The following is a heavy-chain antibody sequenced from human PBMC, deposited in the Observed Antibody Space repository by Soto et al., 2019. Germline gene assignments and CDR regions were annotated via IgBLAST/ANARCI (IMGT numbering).Heavy chain of an antibody. CDR2: IYYSGST. CDR1: GGSIRSYY. CDR3: ARVRGYTSGHDPKYSFDY. J-gene: IGHJ4*02. Sequence: SETLSLTCTVSGGSIRSYYWSWIRQPPGKGLEWIGNIYYSGSTNYNPSLKSRVTISVDTSKNQFSLKLSSVTAADTAVYYCARVRGYTSGHDPKYSFDYWGQATLVTVSS. V-gene: IGHV4-59*01. D-gene: IGHD5-18*01.